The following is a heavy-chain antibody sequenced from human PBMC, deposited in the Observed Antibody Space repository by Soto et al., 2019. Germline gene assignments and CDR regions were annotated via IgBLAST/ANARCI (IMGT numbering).Heavy chain of an antibody. V-gene: IGHV4-4*02. D-gene: IGHD4-17*01. CDR3: ARAEERLGDYVPSGFDY. CDR1: GGSISSSNW. J-gene: IGHJ4*02. CDR2: IYHSGST. Sequence: PSETLSLTCAVSGGSISSSNWWSWVRQPPGKGLEWIGEIYHSGSTNYNPSLKSRVTISVDKSKNQFSLKLSSVTAADTAVYYCARAEERLGDYVPSGFDYWGQGTLVTVSS.